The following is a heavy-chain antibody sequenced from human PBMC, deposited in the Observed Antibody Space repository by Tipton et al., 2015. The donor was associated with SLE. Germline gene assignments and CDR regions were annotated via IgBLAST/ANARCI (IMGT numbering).Heavy chain of an antibody. CDR1: GDSINSHY. Sequence: TLSLTCTVSGDSINSHYWSWIRQPAGKGLQWIGRIYPSGSINYNPSLKSRVTMSVDTSKNQFSLRLNSVTAADTALYYCVVCSPSSCSYFDYWGQGRLVTVSS. CDR3: VVCSPSSCSYFDY. J-gene: IGHJ4*02. CDR2: IYPSGSI. V-gene: IGHV4-4*07. D-gene: IGHD2-2*01.